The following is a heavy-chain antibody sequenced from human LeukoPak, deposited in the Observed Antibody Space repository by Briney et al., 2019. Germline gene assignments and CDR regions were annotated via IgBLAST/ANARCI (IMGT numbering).Heavy chain of an antibody. CDR1: GGSFSGYY. CDR2: INHSGST. Sequence: SETLSLTCAVYGGSFSGYYWSWIRQPPGKGLEWIGEINHSGSTNYNPSLKSRVTISVDTSKNQFSLKLSSVTAADTAVYYCAGAKGHCSGGSCYVNYFDYWGQGTLVTVSS. CDR3: AGAKGHCSGGSCYVNYFDY. D-gene: IGHD2-15*01. J-gene: IGHJ4*02. V-gene: IGHV4-34*01.